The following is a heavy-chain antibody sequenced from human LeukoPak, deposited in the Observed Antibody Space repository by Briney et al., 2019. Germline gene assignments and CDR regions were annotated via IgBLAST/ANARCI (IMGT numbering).Heavy chain of an antibody. CDR2: ISYDGSIK. V-gene: IGHV3-30*03. D-gene: IGHD7-27*01. J-gene: IGHJ2*01. CDR1: GFTFSSYG. Sequence: GGSLRLSCAASGFTFSSYGMHWVRQAPGKGLEWVAVISYDGSIKHYADSVKGRFTISRDNFKNTVYLQMNSLRAEDTAVYYCARASPNWANWHFDLWGRGTLVTVSS. CDR3: ARASPNWANWHFDL.